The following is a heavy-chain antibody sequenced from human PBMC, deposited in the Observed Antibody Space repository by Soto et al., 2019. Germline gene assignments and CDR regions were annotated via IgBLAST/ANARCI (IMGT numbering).Heavy chain of an antibody. D-gene: IGHD5-12*01. Sequence: LRLSCAASGFTFSSYGMHWVRQAPGKGLEWVAVIWYDGSNKYYADSVKGRFTISRDNSKNTLYLQMNSLRAEDTAVYYCARDEGDGYNFDYWGQGTLVTVSS. CDR3: ARDEGDGYNFDY. V-gene: IGHV3-33*01. CDR1: GFTFSSYG. CDR2: IWYDGSNK. J-gene: IGHJ4*02.